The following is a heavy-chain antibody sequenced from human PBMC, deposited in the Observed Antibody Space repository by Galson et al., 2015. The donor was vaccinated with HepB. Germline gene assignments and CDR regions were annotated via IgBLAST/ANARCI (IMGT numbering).Heavy chain of an antibody. CDR2: INHSGST. V-gene: IGHV4-34*01. D-gene: IGHD6-6*01. J-gene: IGHJ6*02. Sequence: ETLSLTCAVYGGSFSGYYWSWIRQPPGKGLEWIGEINHSGSTNYNPSLKSRVTISVDTSKNQFSLKLSSVTAADTAVYYCARLRFEYSSSSHYYYYGMDVWGQGTTVTVSS. CDR1: GGSFSGYY. CDR3: ARLRFEYSSSSHYYYYGMDV.